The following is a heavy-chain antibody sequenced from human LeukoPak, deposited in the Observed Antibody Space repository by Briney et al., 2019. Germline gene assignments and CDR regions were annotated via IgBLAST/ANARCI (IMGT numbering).Heavy chain of an antibody. J-gene: IGHJ4*02. V-gene: IGHV1-18*01. D-gene: IGHD2-15*01. Sequence: ASVKVSCKASGYTFINYDFSWVRQAPGQGLEWMGWISTYNGNTNYAQKLQGRVTMTTDTSTSTAYMELRSLRSDDTAVYYCASRKPHCGTGSCYETLDYWGQGTLVTVSS. CDR2: ISTYNGNT. CDR3: ASRKPHCGTGSCYETLDY. CDR1: GYTFINYD.